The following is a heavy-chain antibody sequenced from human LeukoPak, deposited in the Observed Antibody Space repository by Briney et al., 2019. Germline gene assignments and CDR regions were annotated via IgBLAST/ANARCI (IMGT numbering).Heavy chain of an antibody. CDR3: AKGSRGNYDY. Sequence: GGSLRLSCAASGFIFNSYAMAWVRQAPEKGLKWVSSIIDSGISTYYADSVKGRLTISRDNSKNTLYLQMNSLRAEDTAVYYCAKGSRGNYDYWGQGTLVTVSS. CDR2: IIDSGIST. D-gene: IGHD1-26*01. V-gene: IGHV3-23*01. CDR1: GFIFNSYA. J-gene: IGHJ4*02.